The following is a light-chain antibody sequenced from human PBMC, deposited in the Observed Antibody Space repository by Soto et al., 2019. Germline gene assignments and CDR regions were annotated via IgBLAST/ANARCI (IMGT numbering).Light chain of an antibody. CDR2: GAS. V-gene: IGKV3-20*01. CDR1: QRVSSSY. J-gene: IGKJ1*01. Sequence: IVVTQSPGTLSLSPGDRATLSCRSSQRVSSSYLAWYQQKPGQAPTRLLYGASSRATGIPHRFSGSGSGTDFTLTISRLEPEEFAVYYYQQYGSPWTFGQGTKVEIK. CDR3: QQYGSPWT.